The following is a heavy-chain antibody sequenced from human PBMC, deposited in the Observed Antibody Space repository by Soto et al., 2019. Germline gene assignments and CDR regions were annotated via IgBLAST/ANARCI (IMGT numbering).Heavy chain of an antibody. CDR2: ISGSGDST. CDR3: AERAYGSGFDY. D-gene: IGHD3-10*01. Sequence: EVQLLESGGGLVQPGGSLRLSCAASGFTFSSYAMNWVRQAPGKGLEWVSVISGSGDSTYYADSVKGRFTISRDNSKNTLYRQMNSLSAGDTAVYYSAERAYGSGFDYWGQGTLVTVSS. J-gene: IGHJ4*02. CDR1: GFTFSSYA. V-gene: IGHV3-23*01.